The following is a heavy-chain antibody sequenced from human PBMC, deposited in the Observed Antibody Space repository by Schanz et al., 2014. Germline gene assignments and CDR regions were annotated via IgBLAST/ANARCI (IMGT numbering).Heavy chain of an antibody. CDR1: GYTFTSYG. Sequence: QVQLVQSGAEVKKPGASVKVSCKASGYTFTSYGINWVRQAPGQGLEWMGRIVPIAGITNYAQRFQGRVTITAHKSSDTAFMDLSTLRSEVTAVYYSARGPLGTDPWGQGTLVTVSS. CDR3: ARGPLGTDP. CDR2: IVPIAGIT. D-gene: IGHD1-1*01. V-gene: IGHV1-69*04. J-gene: IGHJ5*01.